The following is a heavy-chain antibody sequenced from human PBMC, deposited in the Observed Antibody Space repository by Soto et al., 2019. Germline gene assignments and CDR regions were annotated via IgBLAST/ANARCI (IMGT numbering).Heavy chain of an antibody. V-gene: IGHV4-30-4*01. Sequence: SETLSLTCTVSGGSISSGDYYWSWIRQPPGKGLEWIGYIYYSGSTYYNPSLKSRVTISVDTSKNQFSLKLSSVTAADTAVYYCAREYTYYYASGSSQWGQGTQVTVSS. CDR2: IYYSGST. CDR1: GGSISSGDYY. CDR3: AREYTYYYASGSSQ. J-gene: IGHJ4*02. D-gene: IGHD3-10*01.